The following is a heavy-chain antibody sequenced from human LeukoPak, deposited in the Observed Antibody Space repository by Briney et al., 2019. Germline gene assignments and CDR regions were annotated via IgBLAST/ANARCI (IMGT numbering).Heavy chain of an antibody. CDR3: ASGAVAGTGSYYYHMDV. Sequence: GASVKVSCKASGYTFTSYGISWVRQAPGQGLEWMGWISAYNGNTNYAQKLQGRVTITTDESTSTAYMELSSLRSEDTAVYYCASGAVAGTGSYYYHMDVWGKGTTVTVSS. CDR1: GYTFTSYG. J-gene: IGHJ6*03. V-gene: IGHV1-18*01. CDR2: ISAYNGNT. D-gene: IGHD6-19*01.